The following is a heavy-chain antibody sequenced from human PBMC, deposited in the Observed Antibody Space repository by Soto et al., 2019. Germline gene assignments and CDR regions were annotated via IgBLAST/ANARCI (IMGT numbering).Heavy chain of an antibody. J-gene: IGHJ4*02. D-gene: IGHD2-2*01. CDR3: AGDTSHYFDY. Sequence: GASVKVSCKASGYTFITYGVTWVRQAPGQGLEWMGWITPYNGKTHYAQKFQDRVTMTTDTAATTAYMELRSLTSDDSAMYFCAGDTSHYFDYWGQGTLVTVSS. CDR2: ITPYNGKT. V-gene: IGHV1-18*01. CDR1: GYTFITYG.